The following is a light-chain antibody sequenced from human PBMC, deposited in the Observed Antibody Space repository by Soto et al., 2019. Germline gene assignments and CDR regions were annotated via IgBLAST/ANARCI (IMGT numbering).Light chain of an antibody. CDR3: SSYTSSSTRD. CDR1: SSDVGGYNY. Sequence: QSALTQPASVCGCPGQSITISCTGTSSDVGGYNYVSWYQQHPGKAPKLMIYEVSNRPSGVSNRFSGSKSGNTASLTISGLQAEDQADYYCSSYTSSSTRDFGTGTKLTVL. CDR2: EVS. V-gene: IGLV2-14*01. J-gene: IGLJ1*01.